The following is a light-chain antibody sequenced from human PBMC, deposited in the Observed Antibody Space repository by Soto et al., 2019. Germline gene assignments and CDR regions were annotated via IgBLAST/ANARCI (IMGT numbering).Light chain of an antibody. V-gene: IGKV1-5*03. CDR2: KAS. J-gene: IGKJ1*01. Sequence: DVPGTQSAATLSGSIGDRVTITCRASQTISSWLAWYQQKPGKAPKLLIYKASTLKSGVPSRFSGSGSGTEFTLTISSLQPDDFATYYCQHYNSYSEAFGQGTKVDIK. CDR3: QHYNSYSEA. CDR1: QTISSW.